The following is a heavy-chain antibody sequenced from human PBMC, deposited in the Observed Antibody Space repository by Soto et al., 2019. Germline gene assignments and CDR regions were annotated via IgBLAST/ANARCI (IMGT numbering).Heavy chain of an antibody. D-gene: IGHD2-21*01. Sequence: PSETLSLTCTVSCGSISSYYWSWIRQPPGKGLEWIGDINYIGSTNYNPSLKSRVTMSVDTSKNQFSLTLNSVTAADTATYYCARGGISHWAYFYYMDVWDRGTTVTV. CDR1: CGSISSYY. J-gene: IGHJ6*03. CDR3: ARGGISHWAYFYYMDV. V-gene: IGHV4-59*12. CDR2: INYIGST.